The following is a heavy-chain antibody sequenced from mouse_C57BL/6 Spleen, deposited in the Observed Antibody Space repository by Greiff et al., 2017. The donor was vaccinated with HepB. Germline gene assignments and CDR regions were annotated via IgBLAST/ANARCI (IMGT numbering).Heavy chain of an antibody. CDR1: GYTFTDYE. CDR2: IDPETGGT. J-gene: IGHJ3*01. D-gene: IGHD1-1*01. CDR3: TREGGYGSSSFAY. V-gene: IGHV1-15*01. Sequence: VQLQQSGAELVRPGASVTLSCKASGYTFTDYEMHWVKQTPVHGLEWIGAIDPETGGTAYNQTFKGKAILTADKSSSTAYMELRSLTSEDSAVYYCTREGGYGSSSFAYWGQGTLVTVSA.